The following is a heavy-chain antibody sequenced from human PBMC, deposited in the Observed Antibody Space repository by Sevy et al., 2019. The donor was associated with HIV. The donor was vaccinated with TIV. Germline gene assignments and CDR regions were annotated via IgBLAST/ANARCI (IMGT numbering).Heavy chain of an antibody. Sequence: ASVKVSYKASGYTFTGYYMHWVRQAPGQGLEWMGWLNPNGGGTNYAQKFQGRVTMTRDTSISTAYMELSRLRSDDTAVYYCARAISYSHDAFDIWGQGTMVTVSS. CDR1: GYTFTGYY. V-gene: IGHV1-2*02. CDR3: ARAISYSHDAFDI. D-gene: IGHD2-21*01. CDR2: LNPNGGGT. J-gene: IGHJ3*02.